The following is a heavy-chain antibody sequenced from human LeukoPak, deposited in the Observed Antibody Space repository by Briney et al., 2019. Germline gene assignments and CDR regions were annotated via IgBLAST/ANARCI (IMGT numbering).Heavy chain of an antibody. CDR1: GGSFSGYY. CDR2: INHRGST. V-gene: IGHV4-34*01. CDR3: ARVFHHDCVWGTYTVFDY. Sequence: SETLSLTCAVYGGSFSGYYWSWIRQSPGKGLEWIGEINHRGSTNYNPSLKSRVTISVDTSKNQFTLKLSSVTAADTAVYYCARVFHHDCVWGTYTVFDYWGQGTLVTVSS. D-gene: IGHD3-16*01. J-gene: IGHJ4*02.